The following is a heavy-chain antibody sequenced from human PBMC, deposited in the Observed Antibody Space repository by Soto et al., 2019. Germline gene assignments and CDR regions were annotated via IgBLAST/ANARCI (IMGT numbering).Heavy chain of an antibody. CDR3: ASLTAVAGDFDY. Sequence: SETLSLTCTVSGGSISSSSYYWGWIRQPPGKGLEWIGSIYYSGSTYYNPSLKSRVTISVDTSKNQFSLKLSSVTAADTAVYYCASLTAVAGDFDYWGQGTLVTSPQ. CDR1: GGSISSSSYY. J-gene: IGHJ4*02. V-gene: IGHV4-39*01. CDR2: IYYSGST. D-gene: IGHD6-19*01.